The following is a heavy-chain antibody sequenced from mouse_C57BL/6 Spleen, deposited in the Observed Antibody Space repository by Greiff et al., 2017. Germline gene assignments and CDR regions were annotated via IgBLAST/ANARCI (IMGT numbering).Heavy chain of an antibody. CDR3: ARAGSCFGIDY. CDR1: GFNIKDYY. V-gene: IGHV14-2*01. D-gene: IGHD1-1*01. CDR2: IDPEDGET. Sequence: VQLKESGAELVKPGASVKLSCTASGFNIKDYYMHWVKQRTGQGLEWIGRIDPEDGETKYNPKFQGKATITADTSSTTAYLQLSSLTSEDTADYYCARAGSCFGIDYWGQGTTLTVSS. J-gene: IGHJ2*01.